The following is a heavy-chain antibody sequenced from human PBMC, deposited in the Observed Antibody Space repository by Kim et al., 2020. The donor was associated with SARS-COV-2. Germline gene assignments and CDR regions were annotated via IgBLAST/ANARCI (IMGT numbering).Heavy chain of an antibody. CDR1: GFTFSSYS. CDR2: ISSSSSYI. Sequence: GGSLRLYCAASGFTFSSYSMNWVRQAPGKGLEWVSSISSSSSYIYYADSVKGRFTISRDNAKNSLYLQMNSLRAEDTAVYYCARRIAAAGTAPEDAFDIWGQGTMVTVSS. V-gene: IGHV3-21*04. CDR3: ARRIAAAGTAPEDAFDI. D-gene: IGHD6-13*01. J-gene: IGHJ3*02.